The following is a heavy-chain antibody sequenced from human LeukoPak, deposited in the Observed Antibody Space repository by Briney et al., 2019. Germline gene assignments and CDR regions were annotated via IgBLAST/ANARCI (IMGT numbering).Heavy chain of an antibody. CDR1: GGTFSSYA. V-gene: IGHV1-69*05. CDR2: IIPIFGTA. Sequence: SVKVSCKASGGTFSSYAISWVRQAPGQGLEWMGGIIPIFGTANYAQKFQGRVTITRNTSISTAYMELSSLRSEDTAVYYCARGNYDFWSGYYSYYYYYYMDVWGKGTTVTVSS. J-gene: IGHJ6*03. D-gene: IGHD3-3*01. CDR3: ARGNYDFWSGYYSYYYYYYMDV.